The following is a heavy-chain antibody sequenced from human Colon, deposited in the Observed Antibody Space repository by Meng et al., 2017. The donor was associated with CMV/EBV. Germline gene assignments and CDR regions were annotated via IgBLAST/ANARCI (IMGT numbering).Heavy chain of an antibody. V-gene: IGHV2-5*02. CDR2: IHWDDDK. CDR1: GFSRPTAGAG. D-gene: IGHD1-14*01. Sequence: TLNQSVPPLRNPTPTLTLPCAFSGFSRPTAGAGGACGRQPPGKAPELLALIHWDDDKHYSPSLKNRLNITKDTSKNQVVLAMTDLDPADTGTFYCARHSLTILTDWGQGALVTVSS. CDR3: ARHSLTILTD. J-gene: IGHJ4*02.